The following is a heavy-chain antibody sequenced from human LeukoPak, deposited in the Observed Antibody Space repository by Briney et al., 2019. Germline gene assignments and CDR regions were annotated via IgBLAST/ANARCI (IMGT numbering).Heavy chain of an antibody. D-gene: IGHD5-24*01. Sequence: GASVNVSCKASGYTFTRYAMHWVRQAPGQRLEWMGWINTGNGNTKYSQKFQGRVTIARDKSASTVHMELSSLRSEDTAAYYCARGDDPDYWGQGTLVTVSS. CDR1: GYTFTRYA. V-gene: IGHV1-3*04. CDR2: INTGNGNT. CDR3: ARGDDPDY. J-gene: IGHJ4*02.